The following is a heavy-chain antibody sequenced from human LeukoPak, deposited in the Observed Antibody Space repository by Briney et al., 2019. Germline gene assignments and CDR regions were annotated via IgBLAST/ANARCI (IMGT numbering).Heavy chain of an antibody. CDR3: ARDPHGYWWFDP. J-gene: IGHJ5*02. Sequence: PGGSLRLSCAASGFTFSNYWMHWVRQAPGKGLVCVSRINSDGSSTTYADSVKGRFTISRDNAKNTLYLQMNSLRAEDTAVYYCARDPHGYWWFDPWGQGTLVTVSS. CDR2: INSDGSST. D-gene: IGHD5-18*01. V-gene: IGHV3-74*03. CDR1: GFTFSNYW.